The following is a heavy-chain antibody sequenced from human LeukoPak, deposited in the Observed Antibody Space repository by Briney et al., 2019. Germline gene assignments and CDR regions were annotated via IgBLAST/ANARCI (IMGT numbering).Heavy chain of an antibody. V-gene: IGHV5-51*01. J-gene: IGHJ4*02. CDR1: GYTFSSSW. D-gene: IGHD4-17*01. Sequence: GESLKISCKGSGYTFSSSWIGWVRQMPGKGLEWMGIIYPGDSDTRYSPSFQGQVTISVDRSISTTYLRWSSLKATDTGMYYCARQYGRPFDYWGQGTLVTVSS. CDR2: IYPGDSDT. CDR3: ARQYGRPFDY.